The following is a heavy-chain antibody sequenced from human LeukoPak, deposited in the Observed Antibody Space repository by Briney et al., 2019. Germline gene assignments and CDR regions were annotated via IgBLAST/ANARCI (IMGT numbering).Heavy chain of an antibody. V-gene: IGHV1-2*02. CDR3: ASRFGESDVYYYYYFGMDV. Sequence: ASVKVSCKASGYILKAYYMHWVRQAPEQGLEWMGWINPNSGGTNYAPKFQGRVTMTRDTSISTVYMELSRLRSDDTAVYYCASRFGESDVYYYYYFGMDVWGQGTTVTVSS. CDR1: GYILKAYY. CDR2: INPNSGGT. D-gene: IGHD3-10*01. J-gene: IGHJ6*02.